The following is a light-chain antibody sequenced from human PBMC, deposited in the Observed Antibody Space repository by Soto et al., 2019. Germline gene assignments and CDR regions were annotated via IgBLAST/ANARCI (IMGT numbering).Light chain of an antibody. J-gene: IGKJ1*01. V-gene: IGKV3-11*01. CDR1: QSVSSY. Sequence: EIVLTQSPATLSLSPGERASLSCRASQSVSSYFAWYQQKPGQAPRLLIYDASNRAAGIPARFSGSGSGTDFTLTISSLEPEDFAVYYWQQRSNWPLWTFGQWTKVEIK. CDR2: DAS. CDR3: QQRSNWPLWT.